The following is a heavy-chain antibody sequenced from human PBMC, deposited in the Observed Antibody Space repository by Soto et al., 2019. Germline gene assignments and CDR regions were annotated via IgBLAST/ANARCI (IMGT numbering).Heavy chain of an antibody. D-gene: IGHD1-7*01. CDR3: AKDKLGTTWFDP. J-gene: IGHJ5*02. Sequence: GGSLRLSCAASGFTFSSYDMGWVRQAPGKGLEWVSAISGSGGSTYYADSVKGRFTISRDNSKNTLYLQMNSLRAEDTAVYYCAKDKLGTTWFDPWGQGTLVTVSS. CDR1: GFTFSSYD. V-gene: IGHV3-23*01. CDR2: ISGSGGST.